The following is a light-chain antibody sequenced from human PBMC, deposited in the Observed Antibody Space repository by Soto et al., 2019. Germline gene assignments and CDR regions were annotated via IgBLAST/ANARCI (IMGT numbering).Light chain of an antibody. CDR2: GVY. CDR1: SSDVGGYNY. J-gene: IGLJ1*01. CDR3: SSYVGTNSYV. Sequence: QSVLTQPPSASGSPGQSVTISCTGTSSDVGGYNYVSWYQQHPGKAPKLIIYGVYKRPSGVPDRFSGSKSGNTAALTVSGLQAEDEADYYCSSYVGTNSYVFGTGTKVTVL. V-gene: IGLV2-8*01.